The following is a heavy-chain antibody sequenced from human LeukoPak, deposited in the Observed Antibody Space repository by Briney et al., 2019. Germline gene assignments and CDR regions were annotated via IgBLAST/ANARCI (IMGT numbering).Heavy chain of an antibody. Sequence: SETLSLTCAVYGGSFSGYYWSWIRQPPGKGLEWIGEINHRGSTNYNPSLKSRVTVSLDTSKNQFSLKLSSVTAADTAVYYCARDWDYTFDYWGQGTLVTVSS. J-gene: IGHJ4*02. D-gene: IGHD4-11*01. V-gene: IGHV4-34*01. CDR3: ARDWDYTFDY. CDR1: GGSFSGYY. CDR2: INHRGST.